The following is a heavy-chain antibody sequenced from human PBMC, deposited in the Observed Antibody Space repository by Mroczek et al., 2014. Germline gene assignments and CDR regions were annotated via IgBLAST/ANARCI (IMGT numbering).Heavy chain of an antibody. CDR2: ISSSSSYI. CDR3: ARVSRRDAYYDILTGPPGGXLIS. Sequence: VQLVQSGGGLVKPGGSLRLSCAASGFTFSSYSMNWVRQAPGKGLEWVSSISSSSSYIYYADSVKGRFTISRDNAKNSLYLQMNSLRAEDTAVYYCARVSRRDAYYDILTGPPGGXLISWGQGTLVTVSS. V-gene: IGHV3-21*01. J-gene: IGHJ3*01. D-gene: IGHD3-9*01. CDR1: GFTFSSYS.